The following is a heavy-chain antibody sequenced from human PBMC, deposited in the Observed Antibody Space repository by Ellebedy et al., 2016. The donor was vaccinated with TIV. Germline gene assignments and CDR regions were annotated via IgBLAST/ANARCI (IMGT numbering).Heavy chain of an antibody. Sequence: AASVKVSCKASGGTFSSYAISWVRQALGQGLEWMGRIIPILGIANYAQKFQGRVTITADKSTSTAYMELSSLRSEDTAVYYCASLKDILTGYTNDAFDIWGQGTMVTVSS. J-gene: IGHJ3*02. CDR1: GGTFSSYA. CDR3: ASLKDILTGYTNDAFDI. D-gene: IGHD3-9*01. CDR2: IIPILGIA. V-gene: IGHV1-69*04.